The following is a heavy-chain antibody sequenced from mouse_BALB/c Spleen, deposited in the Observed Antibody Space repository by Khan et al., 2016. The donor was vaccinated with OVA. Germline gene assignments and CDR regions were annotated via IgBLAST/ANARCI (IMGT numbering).Heavy chain of an antibody. V-gene: IGHV5-6-5*01. CDR1: GFTFSSYV. D-gene: IGHD2-14*01. Sequence: EVQLVESGGGLVKPGGSLKLSCAASGFTFSSYVMSWVRQTPEKRLAWVASISSGGTPYYPDSVKGRFTISRDNAMNILYLQMSRLRSEDTAIYYCTREAYRYDEYYFDYWGQGTTLTVSS. CDR2: ISSGGTP. CDR3: TREAYRYDEYYFDY. J-gene: IGHJ2*01.